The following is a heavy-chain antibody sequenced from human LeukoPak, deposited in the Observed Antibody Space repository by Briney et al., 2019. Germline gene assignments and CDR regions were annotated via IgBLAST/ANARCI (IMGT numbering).Heavy chain of an antibody. V-gene: IGHV3-30*02. J-gene: IGHJ6*03. CDR2: IRYDGSHK. D-gene: IGHD5-12*01. Sequence: PGGSLRLSCAGSGFTFSSYSMNWVRQAPGKGLEWVAFIRYDGSHKYYADSVKGRFTISRDNSKNTLYLQMNSLRAEDTAVYYCAKGSGYEHNYYYYYMDVWGKGTTVTISS. CDR3: AKGSGYEHNYYYYYMDV. CDR1: GFTFSSYS.